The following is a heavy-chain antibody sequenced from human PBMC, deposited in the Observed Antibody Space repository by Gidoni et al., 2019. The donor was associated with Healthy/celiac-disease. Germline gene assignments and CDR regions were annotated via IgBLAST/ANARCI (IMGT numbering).Heavy chain of an antibody. CDR3: ARELRGYYYDSSGQSPFDP. Sequence: QVQLVESGGGVVQHGRSLRLSCAASGCTFSSYALHWVRQAPGKGLEWVAVISHDGSNKYYADSVKGRFTISRDNSKNTLYLQMNSLRAEDTAVYYCARELRGYYYDSSGQSPFDPWGQGTLVTVSS. J-gene: IGHJ5*02. CDR1: GCTFSSYA. CDR2: ISHDGSNK. D-gene: IGHD3-22*01. V-gene: IGHV3-30-3*01.